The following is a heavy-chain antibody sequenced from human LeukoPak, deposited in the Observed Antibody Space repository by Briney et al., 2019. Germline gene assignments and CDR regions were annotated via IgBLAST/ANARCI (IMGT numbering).Heavy chain of an antibody. CDR3: ARVPLSDYDYVEYFDY. D-gene: IGHD5-12*01. CDR1: GYTFTGYY. Sequence: GASVKVSCKASGYTFTGYYMHWVRQAPGQGLEWMGWINPKSGGTNYAQKFQGRVTMTRDTSISTAYMELSRLRSDDTAVYYCARVPLSDYDYVEYFDYWGQGTLVTVSS. J-gene: IGHJ4*02. V-gene: IGHV1-2*02. CDR2: INPKSGGT.